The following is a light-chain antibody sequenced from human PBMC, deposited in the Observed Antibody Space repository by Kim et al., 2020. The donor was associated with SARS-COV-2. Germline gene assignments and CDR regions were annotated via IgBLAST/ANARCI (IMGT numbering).Light chain of an antibody. Sequence: SYELTHPSSVSVSQGQTGRITCSGDVLAKKYARWFQQKPGQALVLVIYKDSERPSGIPERFSGYSSWTTVTLTISGAQVEDEADYYCYSAADNNWVFGGGTQLTVL. J-gene: IGLJ3*02. CDR1: VLAKKY. CDR3: YSAADNNWV. CDR2: KDS. V-gene: IGLV3-27*01.